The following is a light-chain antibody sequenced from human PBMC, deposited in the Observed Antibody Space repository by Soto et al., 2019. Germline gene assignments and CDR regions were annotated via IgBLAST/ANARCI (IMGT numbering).Light chain of an antibody. CDR3: QQYNSYPWT. V-gene: IGKV1-5*01. J-gene: IGKJ1*01. CDR1: QSISSW. CDR2: DAS. Sequence: DIPITQSPSTLSASVGDRVTIACRASQSISSWLAWYQQKPGKAPKLLIYDASSLESGVPSRFSGSGSGTEFTLTISSLQPDDFATYYCQQYNSYPWTFGQGTKMEIK.